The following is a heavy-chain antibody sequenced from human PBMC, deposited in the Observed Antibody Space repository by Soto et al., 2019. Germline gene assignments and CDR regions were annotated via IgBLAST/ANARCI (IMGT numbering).Heavy chain of an antibody. Sequence: GGSLRLSCAASGFTFSSYSMNWVRQAPGKGLEWVSSISSSSSYIYYADSVKGRFTISRDNAKNSLYLQMNSLRAEDTAVYYCARDSQVRFLEWSNYYYYYYMYVWGKGTTVTVSS. CDR1: GFTFSSYS. J-gene: IGHJ6*03. D-gene: IGHD3-3*01. V-gene: IGHV3-21*01. CDR2: ISSSSSYI. CDR3: ARDSQVRFLEWSNYYYYYYMYV.